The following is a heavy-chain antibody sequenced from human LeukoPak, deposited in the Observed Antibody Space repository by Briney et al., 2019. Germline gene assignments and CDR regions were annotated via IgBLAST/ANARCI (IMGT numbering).Heavy chain of an antibody. CDR1: GGSISNYY. V-gene: IGHV4-59*01. Sequence: SETLSLTCTVSGGSISNYYWSWIRQPPGKGLEWIGYIYYSWSTNYNPSLKSRVTISVDTSKNQFSLKLSSVTASDTAVYYCARGGYYGSGNDFRFDPWGQGTLVTVSS. CDR3: ARGGYYGSGNDFRFDP. CDR2: IYYSWST. D-gene: IGHD3-10*01. J-gene: IGHJ5*02.